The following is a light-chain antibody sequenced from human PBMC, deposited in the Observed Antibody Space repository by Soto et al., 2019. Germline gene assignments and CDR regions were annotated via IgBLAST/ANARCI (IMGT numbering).Light chain of an antibody. CDR2: GAS. Sequence: AIQVTQSPSSLSASVGDRVTITCRASQSIRTDLGWYQQTPGKAPKVLISGASSLHSGVPSRFSGSGSGAEFTLSINSLQPEDFATYYCQQYYSYPRAFGQGTKVDIK. CDR3: QQYYSYPRA. V-gene: IGKV1-6*01. CDR1: QSIRTD. J-gene: IGKJ1*01.